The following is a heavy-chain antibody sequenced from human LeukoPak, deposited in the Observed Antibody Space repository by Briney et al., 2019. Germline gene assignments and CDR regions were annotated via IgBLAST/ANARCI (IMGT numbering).Heavy chain of an antibody. CDR2: ISSSGNYI. CDR3: ARDSIQQQLVLEDRGYPYYFAH. V-gene: IGHV3-21*01. CDR1: RFTFSSYS. J-gene: IGHJ4*02. D-gene: IGHD6-13*01. Sequence: PGGSLRLSCAASRFTFSSYSMNWVRQAPGKGLEWVSSISSSGNYIYYADSVKGRFTISRDNAKNSLYLQMNSLRAEDTAVYYCARDSIQQQLVLEDRGYPYYFAHWGQGTLVTVSS.